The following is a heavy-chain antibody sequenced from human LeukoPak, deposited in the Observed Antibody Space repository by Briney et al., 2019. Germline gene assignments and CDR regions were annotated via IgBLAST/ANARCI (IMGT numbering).Heavy chain of an antibody. CDR2: IYYSGST. CDR1: GGSISSYY. J-gene: IGHJ4*02. V-gene: IGHV4-59*12. Sequence: PSETLSLTCTVSGGSISSYYWSWIRQPPGKGLEWIGYIYYSGSTNYNPSLKSRVTISVDTSKNQFSLKLRSVTAADTAVYYCARGYPYNYYDSSGYYRLAHFDYWGQGTLVTVSS. CDR3: ARGYPYNYYDSSGYYRLAHFDY. D-gene: IGHD3-22*01.